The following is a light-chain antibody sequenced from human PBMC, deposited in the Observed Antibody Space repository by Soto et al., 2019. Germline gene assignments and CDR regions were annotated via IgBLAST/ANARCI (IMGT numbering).Light chain of an antibody. CDR3: QQRSNWPLT. J-gene: IGKJ3*01. Sequence: EIVLTQSPATLSLSPGERATLSCRASQSVSSYLAWYQQKPGQAPRLLIYDASNRATGIPARFSGSGSGTDFTLTISNLEPEDFAVYSCQQRSNWPLTFGPGTKVDIK. CDR2: DAS. V-gene: IGKV3-11*01. CDR1: QSVSSY.